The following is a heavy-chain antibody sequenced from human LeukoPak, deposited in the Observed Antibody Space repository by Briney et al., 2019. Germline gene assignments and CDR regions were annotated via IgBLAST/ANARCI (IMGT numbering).Heavy chain of an antibody. CDR3: ARDPPPPPHRGWGLDY. V-gene: IGHV3-66*02. CDR1: GFTVSSNY. D-gene: IGHD6-19*01. J-gene: IGHJ4*02. CDR2: IYSGGST. Sequence: GSLRLSCAASGFTVSSNYMSWVRQAPGKGLEWVSVIYSGGSTYYADSVKGRFTISRDNSKNTLYLQMNSLRAEDTAVYYCARDPPPPPHRGWGLDYWGQGTLVTVSS.